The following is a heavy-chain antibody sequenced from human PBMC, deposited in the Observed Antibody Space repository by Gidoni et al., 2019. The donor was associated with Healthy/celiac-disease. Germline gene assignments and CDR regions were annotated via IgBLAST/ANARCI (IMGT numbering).Heavy chain of an antibody. CDR2: TYYSGST. D-gene: IGHD2-15*01. CDR3: ARGGYCSGGSCYPYFDY. Sequence: QVQLQESGPGLVKPSETLSLTCTVSGGSISSYYWSWIRQPPGKGLEWIGYTYYSGSTNYNPSLKSRVNISVDTSKNQFSLKLSSVTAADTAVYYCARGGYCSGGSCYPYFDYWGQGTLVTVSS. CDR1: GGSISSYY. V-gene: IGHV4-59*08. J-gene: IGHJ4*02.